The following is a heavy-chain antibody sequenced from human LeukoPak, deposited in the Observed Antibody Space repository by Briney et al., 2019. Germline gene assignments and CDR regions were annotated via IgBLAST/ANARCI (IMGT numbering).Heavy chain of an antibody. V-gene: IGHV3-53*01. CDR3: ARGAGYNYPYYFDY. J-gene: IGHJ4*02. CDR2: IDGGGNI. CDR1: GFTVSSNY. Sequence: GGSLRLSCAASGFTVSSNYMNWVRQAPGKGLEWVSVIDGGGNIYYADSVKGRFTISRDNSKNTLYLQMNSLSAEDTAVYYCARGAGYNYPYYFDYWGQGTLVTVSS. D-gene: IGHD5-24*01.